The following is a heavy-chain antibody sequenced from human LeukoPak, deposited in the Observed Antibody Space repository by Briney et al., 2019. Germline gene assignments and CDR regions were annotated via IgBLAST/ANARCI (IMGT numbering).Heavy chain of an antibody. CDR1: GFTFSSYA. J-gene: IGHJ4*02. Sequence: GGSLRLSCAASGFTFSSYAMSWVRQAPGKGLEWVAVISYDGSNKYYADSVKGRFTISRDNSKNTLYLQMNSLRAEDTAVYYCARGPQLWLSYWGQGTLVTVSS. CDR2: ISYDGSNK. D-gene: IGHD5-18*01. V-gene: IGHV3-30*04. CDR3: ARGPQLWLSY.